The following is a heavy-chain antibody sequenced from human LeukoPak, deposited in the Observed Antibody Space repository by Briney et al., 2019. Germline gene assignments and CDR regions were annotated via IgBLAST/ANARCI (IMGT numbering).Heavy chain of an antibody. CDR2: MNPNSGNT. D-gene: IGHD2-2*01. V-gene: IGHV1-8*03. Sequence: ASVKVSCKASGYTFTSYDINWVRQATGQGLEWMGWMNPNSGNTGYAQKFQGGVTITRNTSISTAYMELSSLRSEDTAVYYCARAPFRPLVVPAAPYYFDYWGQGTLVTVSS. CDR3: ARAPFRPLVVPAAPYYFDY. J-gene: IGHJ4*02. CDR1: GYTFTSYD.